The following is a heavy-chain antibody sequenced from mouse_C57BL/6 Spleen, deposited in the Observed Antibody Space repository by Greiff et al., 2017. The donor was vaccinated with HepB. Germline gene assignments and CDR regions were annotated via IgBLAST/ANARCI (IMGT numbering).Heavy chain of an antibody. CDR2: IYPGNSDT. J-gene: IGHJ1*03. CDR1: GYTFTSYW. CDR3: TRRVYDGYNWYFDV. Sequence: VQLQQSGTVLARPGASVKMSCKTSGYTFTSYWMHWVKQRPGQGLEWIGAIYPGNSDTSYNQKFKGKAKLTAVTSASTAYMELSSLTNEDSAVYYCTRRVYDGYNWYFDVWGTGTTVTVSS. V-gene: IGHV1-5*01. D-gene: IGHD2-3*01.